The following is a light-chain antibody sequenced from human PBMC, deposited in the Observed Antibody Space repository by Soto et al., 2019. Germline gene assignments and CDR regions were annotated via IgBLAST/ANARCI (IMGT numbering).Light chain of an antibody. CDR1: QRVNINY. J-gene: IGKJ1*01. CDR2: GTS. CDR3: QQYATSPWT. V-gene: IGKV3-20*01. Sequence: EIVLTQFPGTLSLSPGERATLSCRASQRVNINYLAWYQQRLGQAPRLLIYGTSYRATGVTVRFSGSGSGTDFRLAISRLEREDFLVYYCQQYATSPWTFGQGTKV.